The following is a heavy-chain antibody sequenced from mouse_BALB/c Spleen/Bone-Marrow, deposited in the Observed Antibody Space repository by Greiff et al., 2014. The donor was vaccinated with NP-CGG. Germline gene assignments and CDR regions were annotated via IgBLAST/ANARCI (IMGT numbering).Heavy chain of an antibody. V-gene: IGHV2-9*02. J-gene: IGHJ2*01. CDR1: GFSLTSYC. CDR3: GTSYYGTYLYYFDY. CDR2: IWAGGGT. Sequence: QVQLKQSGPGLVAPSQSLSITCTVSGFSLTSYCVHWVRQPPGRGLEWLGVIWAGGGTNYNSALVSRLSISKDNSKSQVFLKMNSLQTDDTAMYCCGTSYYGTYLYYFDYWGQGTTLTVSS. D-gene: IGHD2-10*01.